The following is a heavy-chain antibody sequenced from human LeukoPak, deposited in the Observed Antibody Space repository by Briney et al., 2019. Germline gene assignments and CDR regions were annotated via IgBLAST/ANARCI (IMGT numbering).Heavy chain of an antibody. CDR1: GGSFSGYY. V-gene: IGHV4-34*01. Sequence: SETLSLTCAVYGGSFSGYYWSWIGQPPGKGLEWIGEINHSGSTNSNPSLKSRVTISVDTSKNQFSLKLSSVTAAHTAVYYCARGLGGDILTGYTFDYRGQGTLVTVSS. CDR2: INHSGST. D-gene: IGHD3-9*01. J-gene: IGHJ4*02. CDR3: ARGLGGDILTGYTFDY.